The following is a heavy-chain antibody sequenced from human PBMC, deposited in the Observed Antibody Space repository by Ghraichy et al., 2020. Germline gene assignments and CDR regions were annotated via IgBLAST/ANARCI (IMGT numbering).Heavy chain of an antibody. J-gene: IGHJ5*02. CDR2: VYYSGNT. CDR3: ARMASSTNNWFDP. CDR1: GGSISSSSYY. D-gene: IGHD2-8*01. Sequence: SETLSLTCIVSGGSISSSSYYWGWIQQPPGKGLEWIGSVYYSGNTYHNPSLKSRVTISVDTSENQFSLKLTSVTAADTAVYFCARMASSTNNWFDPWGQGTLVTVSS. V-gene: IGHV4-39*01.